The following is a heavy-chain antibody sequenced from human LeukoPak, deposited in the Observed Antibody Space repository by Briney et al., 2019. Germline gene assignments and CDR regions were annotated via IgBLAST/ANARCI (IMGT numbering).Heavy chain of an antibody. CDR2: INPSGGST. CDR1: GYTFTGYY. V-gene: IGHV1-46*01. J-gene: IGHJ6*02. Sequence: ASVKVSCKASGYTFTGYYMHWVRQAPGQGLEWMGIINPSGGSTSYAQKFQGRVTMTRDTSTSTVYMELSSLRSEDTAVYYCARDKRGYSYGSGYYYYGMDVWGQGTTVTVSS. D-gene: IGHD5-18*01. CDR3: ARDKRGYSYGSGYYYYGMDV.